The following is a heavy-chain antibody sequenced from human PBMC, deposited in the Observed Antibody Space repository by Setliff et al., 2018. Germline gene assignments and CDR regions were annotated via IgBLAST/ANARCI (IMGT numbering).Heavy chain of an antibody. D-gene: IGHD3-3*01. V-gene: IGHV5-51*01. J-gene: IGHJ3*02. CDR2: IYPGDSDT. CDR3: ARQTIFGSDAFDI. Sequence: GESLKISCKGSGYRFTSNWIGWVRQMHGKGLEWVGVIYPGDSDTRYNPSFRGQVTISADKSINTAYLQWSSLKASDTAMYYCARQTIFGSDAFDIWGQGTMVTVSS. CDR1: GYRFTSNW.